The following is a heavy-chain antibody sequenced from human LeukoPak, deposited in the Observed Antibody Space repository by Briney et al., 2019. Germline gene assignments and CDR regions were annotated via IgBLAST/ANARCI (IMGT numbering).Heavy chain of an antibody. CDR1: GFTFSSYA. V-gene: IGHV3-23*01. Sequence: GGSLRLSCAASGFTFSSYAMSWVRQAPGKGLEWISAISGGGGSTYYADSVKGRFTISRDNSKNTLYLQMNSLRAEDTAVYYCAKSRSWYDAFDIWGQGKMVTVSS. CDR3: AKSRSWYDAFDI. D-gene: IGHD6-13*01. CDR2: ISGGGGST. J-gene: IGHJ3*02.